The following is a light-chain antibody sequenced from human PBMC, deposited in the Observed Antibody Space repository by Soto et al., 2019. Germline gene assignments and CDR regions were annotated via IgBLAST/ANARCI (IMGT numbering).Light chain of an antibody. CDR3: SSYTSTRVV. J-gene: IGLJ1*01. CDR1: SSDVGGYNY. Sequence: QSVLTQPASVSGSPGQSITISCTGTSSDVGGYNYVSWYQQHPGKAPKLMIYDVSNRPSGVSNRFSGSNSGNTASLTISGLQAEDEADYSCSSYTSTRVVFGTGTNVTDL. CDR2: DVS. V-gene: IGLV2-14*01.